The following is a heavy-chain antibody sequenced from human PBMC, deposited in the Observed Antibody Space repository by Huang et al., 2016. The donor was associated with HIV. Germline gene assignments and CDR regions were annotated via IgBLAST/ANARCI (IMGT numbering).Heavy chain of an antibody. CDR2: MNGDNGNR. J-gene: IGHJ5*01. CDR3: ARGGHPLNRVVLVQSWFDS. V-gene: IGHV1-3*01. CDR1: GYFFPNYA. D-gene: IGHD2-8*02. Sequence: QVYLVQSGIAVKKPGASVKTSPGVSMQVSCTTSGYFFPNYAIHWLRTSPGQRREVRGGMNGDNGNRKGSGKFQGRLNITRDTPATTVFMHLSALTTEDTAGYDCARGGHPLNRVVLVQSWFDSWGPGTAVSVSS.